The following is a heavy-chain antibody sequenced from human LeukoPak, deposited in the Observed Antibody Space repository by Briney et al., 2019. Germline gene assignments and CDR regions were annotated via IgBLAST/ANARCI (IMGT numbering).Heavy chain of an antibody. J-gene: IGHJ4*02. CDR3: ARELTSAVPAAVY. CDR2: INPSGSST. D-gene: IGHD2-2*01. V-gene: IGHV1-46*01. CDR1: GYTFTSYY. Sequence: GASVKVSCKASGYTFTSYYMHWVRQAPGQGLEWMGIINPSGSSTGYAQKFQGRVTMTRDTSTSTVYMELSSLRSEDTAVYYCARELTSAVPAAVYWGQGTLVTVSS.